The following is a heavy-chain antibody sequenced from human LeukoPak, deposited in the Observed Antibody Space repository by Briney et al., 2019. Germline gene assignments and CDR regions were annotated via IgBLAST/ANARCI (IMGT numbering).Heavy chain of an antibody. CDR1: GFTFRNYG. CDR2: ISSGSSFM. V-gene: IGHV3-21*01. J-gene: IGHJ5*02. Sequence: GGSLRLSCAASGFTFRNYGMGWVRQTPGKGLEWVSSISSGSSFMYYADSVKGRFTISRDNAKNSLYLQMNSLRAKDTALYYCARDYYDSSGSSWFDPWGQGTLVTVSS. CDR3: ARDYYDSSGSSWFDP. D-gene: IGHD3-22*01.